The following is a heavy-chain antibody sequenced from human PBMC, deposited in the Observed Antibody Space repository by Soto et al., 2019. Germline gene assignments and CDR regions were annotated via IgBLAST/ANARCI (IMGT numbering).Heavy chain of an antibody. D-gene: IGHD1-26*01. CDR3: ARDPSYSTPWSYFDN. Sequence: SRSLPCAASEVSFSSHWIRWVRQAPGKGLEWVANIKQDGSDKYYVDSVKGRFTISRDNAKNSLYLQMNSLRAEDTAVYYCARDPSYSTPWSYFDNWGQGTLVTVS. J-gene: IGHJ4*02. CDR2: IKQDGSDK. CDR1: EVSFSSHW. V-gene: IGHV3-7*01.